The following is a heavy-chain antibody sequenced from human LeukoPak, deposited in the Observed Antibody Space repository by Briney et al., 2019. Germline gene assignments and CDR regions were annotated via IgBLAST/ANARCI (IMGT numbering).Heavy chain of an antibody. CDR1: GFTFSSYS. V-gene: IGHV3-48*04. CDR2: TDTSSSTV. J-gene: IGHJ4*02. CDR3: AKGGGVGIVVVPAAIFDY. Sequence: GGSLRLSCVASGFTFSSYSMSWVRQAPGKGLEWVSYTDTSSSTVYYADSVKGRFTVSRDNAKNSLYLQMKSLRAEDTTVYYCAKGGGVGIVVVPAAIFDYWGQGTLVTVSS. D-gene: IGHD2-2*01.